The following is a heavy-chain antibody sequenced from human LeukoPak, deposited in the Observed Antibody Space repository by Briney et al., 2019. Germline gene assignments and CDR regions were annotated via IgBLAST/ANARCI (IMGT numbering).Heavy chain of an antibody. V-gene: IGHV4-4*02. CDR3: AGLVGRYSSGLYYYYFDY. D-gene: IGHD3-22*01. CDR2: MYLSGTT. Sequence: PSETLSLTCAVSGGSIKSNNWWSWVRQPPGKGLEWIGEMYLSGTTRSNPSVKSRVTISIDKSKNQFFLNLSSVTAADTAVYYCAGLVGRYSSGLYYYYFDYWGQGTLVTVSS. CDR1: GGSIKSNNW. J-gene: IGHJ4*02.